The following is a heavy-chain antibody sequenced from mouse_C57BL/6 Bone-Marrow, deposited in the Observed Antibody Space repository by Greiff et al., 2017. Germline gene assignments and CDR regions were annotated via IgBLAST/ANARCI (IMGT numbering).Heavy chain of an antibody. V-gene: IGHV5-6*01. D-gene: IGHD4-1*01. CDR1: GFTFSSYG. CDR2: ISSGGSYT. CDR3: ARQGLTGSFAY. J-gene: IGHJ3*01. Sequence: VKLVESGGDLVKPGGSLKLSCAASGFTFSSYGMSWVRQTPDKRLEWVATISSGGSYTYYPDSVKGRFTISRDNAKNTLYLQMSSLKSEDTAMYYCARQGLTGSFAYWGQGTVVTVSA.